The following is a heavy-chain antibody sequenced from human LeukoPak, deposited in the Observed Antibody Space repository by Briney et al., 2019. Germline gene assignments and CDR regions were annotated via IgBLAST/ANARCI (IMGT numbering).Heavy chain of an antibody. D-gene: IGHD2-15*01. V-gene: IGHV3-53*01. CDR2: IYSDNT. J-gene: IGHJ3*02. CDR3: AKGPVVTFDI. CDR1: GFTVSDNY. Sequence: GGSLRLSCAASGFTVSDNYMSWVRQAPGKGLEWVSFIYSDNTHYSDSVKGRFTISRDNSKKTLYLQMNSLRAEDTAVYYCAKGPVVTFDIWGQGTVVTVSS.